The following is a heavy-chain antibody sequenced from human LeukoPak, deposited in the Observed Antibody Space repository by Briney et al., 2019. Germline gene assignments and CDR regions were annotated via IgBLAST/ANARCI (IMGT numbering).Heavy chain of an antibody. D-gene: IGHD3-16*01. CDR3: VVYVWGAHFDY. CDR2: INPNSGGT. J-gene: IGHJ4*02. CDR1: GYTFTGYY. Sequence: ASVKVSCKASGYTFTGYYMHWVRQAPGQGLEWMGWINPNSGGTNYAQKFQGRVTMTRDTSISTAYMELSRLRSDDTAVYYCVVYVWGAHFDYWGQATLVTVSS. V-gene: IGHV1-2*02.